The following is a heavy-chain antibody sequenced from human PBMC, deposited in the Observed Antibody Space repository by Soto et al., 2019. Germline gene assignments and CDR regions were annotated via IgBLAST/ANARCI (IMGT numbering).Heavy chain of an antibody. J-gene: IGHJ4*02. V-gene: IGHV3-53*01. CDR3: ATHPGGGGY. CDR1: GFTVSNNY. D-gene: IGHD3-10*01. Sequence: EVQLVESGGGLIQPGGSLRLSCAVSGFTVSNNYMSWVRQAPGKGLEGVSVIYSGGYTAYGDSVKGRFTISRDNSKNTLFLQRNARGAPAPAVFSWATHPGGGGYWGQGTLVTVSS. CDR2: IYSGGYT.